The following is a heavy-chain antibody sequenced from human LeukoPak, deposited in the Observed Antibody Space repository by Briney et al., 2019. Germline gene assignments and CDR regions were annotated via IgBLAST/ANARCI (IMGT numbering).Heavy chain of an antibody. V-gene: IGHV3-23*01. D-gene: IGHD3-22*01. Sequence: GGSLRLSCAASGFTFSSYGMSWVRQAPGKGLEWVSAISGSGGSTYYADSVKGRFTISRDNSKNTLYLQMNSLRAEDTAVYYCAKNYDSSGYSVQYYFDYWGQGTLVTVSS. CDR3: AKNYDSSGYSVQYYFDY. J-gene: IGHJ4*02. CDR2: ISGSGGST. CDR1: GFTFSSYG.